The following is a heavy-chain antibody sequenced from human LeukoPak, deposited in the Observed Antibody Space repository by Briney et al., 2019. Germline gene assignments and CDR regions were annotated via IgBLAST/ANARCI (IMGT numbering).Heavy chain of an antibody. Sequence: PSETLSLTCTVSGGSISSSSYYWGWIRQPPGKGLEWIGSIYYSGSTYYNPSLKSRVTISVDTSKNQFSLKLCSVTAADTAVYYCARSRWIQLWLLGRYYYYYMDVWGKGTTVTVSS. D-gene: IGHD5-18*01. J-gene: IGHJ6*03. CDR3: ARSRWIQLWLLGRYYYYYMDV. CDR2: IYYSGST. V-gene: IGHV4-39*07. CDR1: GGSISSSSYY.